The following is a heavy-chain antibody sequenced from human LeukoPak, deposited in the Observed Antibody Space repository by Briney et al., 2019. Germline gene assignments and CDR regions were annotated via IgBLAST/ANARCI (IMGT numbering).Heavy chain of an antibody. CDR2: IYDSGST. J-gene: IGHJ4*02. V-gene: IGHV4-59*01. CDR3: TTYSRALDY. D-gene: IGHD5-18*01. CDR1: GGSISSYC. Sequence: SETLSLTCTVSGGSISSYCWSWIRQPPGKGLEWIGYIYDSGSTNNNPSLNSRVTISVDMSKNQFSLKLRFVTAADTAVYYCTTYSRALDYWGQGILVTVSS.